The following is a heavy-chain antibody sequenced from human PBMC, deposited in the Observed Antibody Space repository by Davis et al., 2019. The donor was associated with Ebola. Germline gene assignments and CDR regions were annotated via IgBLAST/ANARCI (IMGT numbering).Heavy chain of an antibody. CDR2: IGSHTSYI. CDR3: AIEYCTTSSCPTG. J-gene: IGHJ4*02. Sequence: PGGSLRLSCAASGFTFSSYFMNWVRQAPGKGLEWVSSIGSHTSYIYYADSVKGRFTISRDNAKNSLYLQMNSLRAEDTAVYYCAIEYCTTSSCPTGWGQGTLVTVSS. D-gene: IGHD2-2*01. CDR1: GFTFSSYF. V-gene: IGHV3-21*01.